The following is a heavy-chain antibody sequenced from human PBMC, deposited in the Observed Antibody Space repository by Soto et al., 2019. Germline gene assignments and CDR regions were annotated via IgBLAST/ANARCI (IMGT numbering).Heavy chain of an antibody. V-gene: IGHV2-5*02. CDR1: GFSLSTSGVG. CDR3: AHSTYGSGNDYFDY. D-gene: IGHD3-10*01. J-gene: IGHJ4*02. Sequence: QITLKESGPTLVKPTQTLTLTCTFSGFSLSTSGVGVGWIRQPPGKALEWLALIYCDDDKRYSPSLKSRLTIXKXTXIHQVVLTMTNMDPVDTATYYCAHSTYGSGNDYFDYWGQGTLVTVSS. CDR2: IYCDDDK.